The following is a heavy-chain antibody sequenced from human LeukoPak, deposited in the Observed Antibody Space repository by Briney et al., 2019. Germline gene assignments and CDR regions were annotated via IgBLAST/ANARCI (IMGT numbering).Heavy chain of an antibody. Sequence: GGSLRLSCAASGFTLSDSAIHWVRQASGKGLEWVGLIDRPAKSYATAYGASVGGRFTISRDDSKNTLYLQMNSLRAEDTAVYYCARDGCGGDCYLADYWGQGTLVTVSS. V-gene: IGHV3-73*01. CDR3: ARDGCGGDCYLADY. J-gene: IGHJ4*02. CDR2: IDRPAKSYAT. CDR1: GFTLSDSA. D-gene: IGHD2-21*02.